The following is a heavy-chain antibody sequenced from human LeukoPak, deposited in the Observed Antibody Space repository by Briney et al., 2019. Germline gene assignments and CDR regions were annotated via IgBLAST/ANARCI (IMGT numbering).Heavy chain of an antibody. J-gene: IGHJ5*02. Sequence: PSETLSLTCTVSGYSISSGYYWGWIRQPPGKGLEWIGSIYNSGSTYYNPSLKSRVTISVDTSKNQFSLKLRSVTAADTAMYYCARAYSSSWYYNWFGPWGQGTLVTVSS. CDR2: IYNSGST. D-gene: IGHD6-13*01. V-gene: IGHV4-38-2*02. CDR1: GYSISSGYY. CDR3: ARAYSSSWYYNWFGP.